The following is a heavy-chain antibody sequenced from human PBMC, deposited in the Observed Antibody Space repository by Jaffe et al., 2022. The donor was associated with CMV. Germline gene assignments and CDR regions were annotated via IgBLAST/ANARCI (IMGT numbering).Heavy chain of an antibody. Sequence: QVQLVESGGGVVQPGRSLRLSCAASGFTFSSYGMHWVRQAPGKGLEWVAVIWYDGSNKYYADSVKGRFTISRDNSKNTLYLQMNSLRAEDTAVYYCARSTAAGATPNYWGQGTLVTVSS. J-gene: IGHJ4*02. CDR2: IWYDGSNK. CDR1: GFTFSSYG. D-gene: IGHD1-26*01. V-gene: IGHV3-33*08. CDR3: ARSTAAGATPNY.